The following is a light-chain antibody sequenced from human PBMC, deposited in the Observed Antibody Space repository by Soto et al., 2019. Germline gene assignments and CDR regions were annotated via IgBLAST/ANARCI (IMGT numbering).Light chain of an antibody. Sequence: QSALTQPPSASGSPGQSVTISCTGTSSDVGGYNYVSWYQHHPGKAPKLMIYEVSKRPSGVPDRFSGSKSGNTASLTVSGLQAEDEADYYCSSYAGSDNLVFGGGNKVTVL. V-gene: IGLV2-8*01. CDR2: EVS. CDR1: SSDVGGYNY. CDR3: SSYAGSDNLV. J-gene: IGLJ2*01.